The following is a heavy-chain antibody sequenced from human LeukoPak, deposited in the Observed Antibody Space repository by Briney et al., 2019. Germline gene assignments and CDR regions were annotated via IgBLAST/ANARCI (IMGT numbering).Heavy chain of an antibody. CDR3: ARDLTYSSGWTGGY. CDR1: GYPFTSHG. Sequence: ASVKVSCKASGYPFTSHGIGGVGRPPGQGLEGMGWISAYNGNTNYAQKLQGRVTMTTDTSTSTAYMELRSLRSDDTAVYYCARDLTYSSGWTGGYWGQGTLVTVSS. J-gene: IGHJ4*02. CDR2: ISAYNGNT. D-gene: IGHD6-19*01. V-gene: IGHV1-18*01.